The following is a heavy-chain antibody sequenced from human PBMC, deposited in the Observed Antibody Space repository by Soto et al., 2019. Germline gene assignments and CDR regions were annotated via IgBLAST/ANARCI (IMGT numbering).Heavy chain of an antibody. J-gene: IGHJ4*02. D-gene: IGHD5-18*01. Sequence: KPSETLSLTCTVCGGSISSEGYYWSWFRQLPGKGLEWIGDIYYSGTTYHNPSLRSRLTISGDASKNQFSLKLSSVTAADTALYYCARGRGYSYGPYYFDYWGQGTLVTVSS. CDR3: ARGRGYSYGPYYFDY. CDR2: IYYSGTT. V-gene: IGHV4-31*03. CDR1: GGSISSEGYY.